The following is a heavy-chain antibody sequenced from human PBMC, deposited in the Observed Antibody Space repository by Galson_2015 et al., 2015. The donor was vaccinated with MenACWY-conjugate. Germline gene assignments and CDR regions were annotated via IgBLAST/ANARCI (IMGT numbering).Heavy chain of an antibody. Sequence: SLRLSCAASGFNLSSYSMNWVRQAPGGGLEWVSSISSRSTYIHYTDSVKGRFTFSRDNAKSSLFLQMNSLRVEDTAVYYCTRDPNLFYTMDVWGQGTTVIVSS. V-gene: IGHV3-21*01. J-gene: IGHJ6*02. CDR3: TRDPNLFYTMDV. CDR1: GFNLSSYS. CDR2: ISSRSTYI.